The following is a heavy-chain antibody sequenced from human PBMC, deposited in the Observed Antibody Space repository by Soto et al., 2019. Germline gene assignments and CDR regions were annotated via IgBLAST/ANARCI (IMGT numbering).Heavy chain of an antibody. D-gene: IGHD2-8*01. J-gene: IGHJ5*02. V-gene: IGHV4-59*01. Sequence: SETLSLTCTVSGCSISSYYWSWIRQPPGKGLEWIGYIYYSGSTNYNPSLKSRVTISVDTSKNQFSLKLSSVTAADTAVYYCAREGYCTNGVCLDWFDPWGQGTLVTVSS. CDR1: GCSISSYY. CDR3: AREGYCTNGVCLDWFDP. CDR2: IYYSGST.